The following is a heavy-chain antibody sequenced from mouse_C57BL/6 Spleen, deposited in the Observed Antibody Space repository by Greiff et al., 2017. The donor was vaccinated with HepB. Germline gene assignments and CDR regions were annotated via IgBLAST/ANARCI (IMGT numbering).Heavy chain of an antibody. Sequence: QVHVKQPGAELVRPGSSVKLSCKASGYTFTSYWTHWVKQRPIQGLEWIGNIDPSDSETHYNQKFKDKATLTVDKSSSTAYMQLSSLTSEDSAVSYCANSFILYSNSSHYWGHVTTLTVSS. CDR2: IDPSDSET. J-gene: IGHJ2*01. CDR3: ANSFILYSNSSHY. D-gene: IGHD4-1*01. CDR1: GYTFTSYW. V-gene: IGHV1-52*01.